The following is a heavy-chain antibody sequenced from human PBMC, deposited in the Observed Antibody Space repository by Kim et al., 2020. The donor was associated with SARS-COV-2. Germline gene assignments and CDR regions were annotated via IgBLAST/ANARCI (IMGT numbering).Heavy chain of an antibody. D-gene: IGHD4-17*01. CDR1: GFTVSSNY. Sequence: GGSLRLSCAASGFTVSSNYMSWVRQAPGKGLEWVSVIYSGGSTYYADSVKGRFTISRHNSKNTLYLQMNSLRAEDTAVYYCAFDYGASPYYYYGMDVWGQGTTVTVSS. CDR2: IYSGGST. V-gene: IGHV3-53*04. J-gene: IGHJ6*02. CDR3: AFDYGASPYYYYGMDV.